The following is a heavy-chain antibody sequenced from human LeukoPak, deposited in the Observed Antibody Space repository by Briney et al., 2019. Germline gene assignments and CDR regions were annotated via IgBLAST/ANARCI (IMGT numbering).Heavy chain of an antibody. CDR2: IYYSGST. V-gene: IGHV4-30-4*01. CDR1: GGSISSGDYY. Sequence: SQTLSLTCTVSGGSISSGDYYWSWIRQPPGKGLEWIGYIYYSGSTYYNPSLKSRVTISVDTYKNQFSLKLSSVTAADTAVYYCARDDFGHCFDYWGQGTLVTVSS. J-gene: IGHJ4*02. CDR3: ARDDFGHCFDY. D-gene: IGHD3/OR15-3a*01.